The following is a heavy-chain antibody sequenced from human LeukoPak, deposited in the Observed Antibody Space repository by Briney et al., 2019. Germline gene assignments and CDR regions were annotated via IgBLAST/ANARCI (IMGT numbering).Heavy chain of an antibody. CDR3: ARGGSSSWKHFDY. CDR1: GYTFTGYY. CDR2: INPNSGGT. V-gene: IGHV1-2*04. J-gene: IGHJ4*02. D-gene: IGHD6-13*01. Sequence: ASVKVSCKASGYTFTGYYMHWVRQAPGQGLEWMGCINPNSGGTNYAQKFQGWVTMTMDTFISTAYMELSRLRSDDTAVYYCARGGSSSWKHFDYWGQGTLVTVSS.